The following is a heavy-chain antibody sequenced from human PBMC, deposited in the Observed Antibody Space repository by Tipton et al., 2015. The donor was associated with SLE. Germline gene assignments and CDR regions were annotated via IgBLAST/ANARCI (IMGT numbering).Heavy chain of an antibody. CDR3: ARPTAYEPGGFDL. V-gene: IGHV4-59*10. D-gene: IGHD3-3*01. Sequence: TLSLTCAVYGGSFSSYYWSWIRQPAGKGLEWIGRIYTSGSTNYNPSLKSRVTMSVDTSKNQFSLKLNSVTAADTAVYYCARPTAYEPGGFDLWGRGTLVTVSS. CDR1: GGSFSSYY. J-gene: IGHJ2*01. CDR2: IYTSGST.